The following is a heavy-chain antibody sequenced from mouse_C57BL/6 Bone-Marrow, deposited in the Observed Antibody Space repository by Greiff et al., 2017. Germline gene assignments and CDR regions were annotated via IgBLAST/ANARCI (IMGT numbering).Heavy chain of an antibody. CDR1: GYTFTSYW. D-gene: IGHD1-1*01. CDR3: ARDYYVCMDY. V-gene: IGHV1-81*01. CDR2: IDPRSGNT. Sequence: VQLQQPGAELVMPGASVKLSCKASGYTFTSYWMHWVKQRPGQGLEWIGEIDPRSGNTYYNEKFKGKATLTADKSSSTAYMELRSLTSEDSAVYFCARDYYVCMDYWGQGTSVTVSS. J-gene: IGHJ4*01.